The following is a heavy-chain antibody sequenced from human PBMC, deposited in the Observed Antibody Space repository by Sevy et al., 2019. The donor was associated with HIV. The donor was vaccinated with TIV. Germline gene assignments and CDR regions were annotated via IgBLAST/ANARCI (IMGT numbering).Heavy chain of an antibody. CDR1: GFTFSKYS. D-gene: IGHD2-15*01. CDR3: AREWCTKPHDY. Sequence: GGSLRLSCEASGFTFSKYSMSWVRQAPGKGLEWVSTFSFGCGRINYADSVKGRFTISRDDSKNTLYLQMNSLRVEDMAVYYCAREWCTKPHDYWGQGTLVTVSS. CDR2: FSFGCGRI. J-gene: IGHJ4*02. V-gene: IGHV3-23*01.